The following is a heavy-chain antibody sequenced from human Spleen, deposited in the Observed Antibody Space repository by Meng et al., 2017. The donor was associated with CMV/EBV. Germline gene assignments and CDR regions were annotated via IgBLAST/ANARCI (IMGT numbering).Heavy chain of an antibody. J-gene: IGHJ4*02. D-gene: IGHD1-26*01. Sequence: CAASGFTFSSYWMHWVRQAPGKGLVWVSRINSDGINTTYADSVKGRFTISRDNAKNTVSLQMNSLRVEDTAVYYCASTRYSGSYFDPWGPGTLVTVSS. CDR3: ASTRYSGSYFDP. V-gene: IGHV3-74*01. CDR1: GFTFSSYW. CDR2: INSDGINT.